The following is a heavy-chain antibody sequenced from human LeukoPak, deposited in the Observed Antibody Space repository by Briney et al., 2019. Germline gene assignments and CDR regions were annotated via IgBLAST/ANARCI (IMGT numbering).Heavy chain of an antibody. CDR2: ISGDGRST. Sequence: PGGSLRLSCAASGFTFSSNWMHWVRQAPGKGLVWVSRISGDGRSTSYADSVKGRFTISRDNAKNTLYLQMNSLRAEDTAVYYCARAPWELDDWGQGTLVTVPS. V-gene: IGHV3-74*01. D-gene: IGHD1-26*01. J-gene: IGHJ4*02. CDR1: GFTFSSNW. CDR3: ARAPWELDD.